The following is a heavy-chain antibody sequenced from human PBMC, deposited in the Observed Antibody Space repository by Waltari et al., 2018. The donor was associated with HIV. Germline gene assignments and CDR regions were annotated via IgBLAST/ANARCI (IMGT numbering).Heavy chain of an antibody. CDR3: ASARETMGVDFEF. CDR2: VIPMLDKA. Sequence: QVQLVQSGAEVQKPGASVKVSCKASGGNFMSYSINWVRQAPGQGLEWVGRVIPMLDKAHYAEKMQGRVTITADKSTNTAYMELRSLRLEDTGVYFCASARETMGVDFEFWGQGTLVTLSS. V-gene: IGHV1-69*02. J-gene: IGHJ4*02. CDR1: GGNFMSYS. D-gene: IGHD3-10*01.